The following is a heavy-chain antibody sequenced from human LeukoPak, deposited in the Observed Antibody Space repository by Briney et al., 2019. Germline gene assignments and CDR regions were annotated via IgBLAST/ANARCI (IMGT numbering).Heavy chain of an antibody. CDR1: GFTFSSYG. V-gene: IGHV3-23*01. J-gene: IGHJ1*01. D-gene: IGHD3-22*01. CDR2: ISGSGGST. CDR3: AKIVVITTSSPEYFQH. Sequence: GRSLRLSCAASGFTFSSYGMHWVRQAPGKGLEWVSAISGSGGSTYYADSVKGRFTISRDNSKNTLYLQMNSLRAEDTAVYYCAKIVVITTSSPEYFQHWGQGTLVTVSS.